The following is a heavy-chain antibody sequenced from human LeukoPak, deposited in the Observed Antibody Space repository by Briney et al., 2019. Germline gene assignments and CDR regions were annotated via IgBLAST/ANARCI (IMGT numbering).Heavy chain of an antibody. D-gene: IGHD3-10*01. J-gene: IGHJ5*02. CDR1: GYTFTGYY. CDR2: INPNSGGT. V-gene: IGHV1-2*02. CDR3: ARGWNYYGSGSYPSKNWFDP. Sequence: ASVKVSCKASGYTFTGYYMHWVRQAPGQGLEWMGWINPNSGGTNYAQKFQGRVTMTRDTSISTAYMELSRLRSDDTAVYYCARGWNYYGSGSYPSKNWFDPWGQGTLVTVSS.